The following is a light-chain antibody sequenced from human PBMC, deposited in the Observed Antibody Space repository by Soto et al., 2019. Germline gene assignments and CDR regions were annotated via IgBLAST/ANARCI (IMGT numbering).Light chain of an antibody. CDR3: SSYTSSGTWL. Sequence: QSVLTQPASVSGSPGQSINISCSGTSSDVGGYNYVSWYQQLPGKAPKLMIYGVSNRPSGVSSRFSGSKSGNTAALSISGLQAEDEADYYCSSYTSSGTWLFGGGTKLTVL. J-gene: IGLJ3*02. CDR1: SSDVGGYNY. V-gene: IGLV2-14*01. CDR2: GVS.